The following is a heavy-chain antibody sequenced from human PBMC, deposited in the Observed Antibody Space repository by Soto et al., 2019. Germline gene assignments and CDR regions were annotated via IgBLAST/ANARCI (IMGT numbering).Heavy chain of an antibody. CDR3: TTGLIYCSSTSCSTDY. V-gene: IGHV3-15*01. J-gene: IGHJ4*02. CDR1: GFTFSNAW. CDR2: IKSKTDGGTT. D-gene: IGHD2-2*01. Sequence: GGSLRLSCAASGFTFSNAWMSWVRQAPGKGREWVGRIKSKTDGGTTGYAAPVKGRFTISRDDSKNTLYLQMNSLKTEDTAVYYCTTGLIYCSSTSCSTDYWGQGTWVTVS.